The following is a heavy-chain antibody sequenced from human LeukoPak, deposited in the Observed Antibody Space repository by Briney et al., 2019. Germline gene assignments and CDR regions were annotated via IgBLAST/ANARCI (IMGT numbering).Heavy chain of an antibody. Sequence: GGSLRLSCAASGFTFSNYGMHWVRQAPGKGLEWVANIKQDGSEKYYVDSVKGRFTISRDNAKNSLYLQMNSLRAEDTAVYYCAREYYDFWSGYYADYWGQGTLVTVSS. CDR3: AREYYDFWSGYYADY. CDR1: GFTFSNYG. CDR2: IKQDGSEK. V-gene: IGHV3-7*03. J-gene: IGHJ4*02. D-gene: IGHD3-3*01.